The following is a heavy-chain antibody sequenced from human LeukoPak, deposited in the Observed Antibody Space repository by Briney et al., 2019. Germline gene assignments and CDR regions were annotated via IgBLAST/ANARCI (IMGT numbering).Heavy chain of an antibody. CDR1: GYTFTNYG. CDR2: ISIYNGNT. CDR3: ARITYDFWSGYYMPDDP. Sequence: SVKVSCKASGYTFTNYGISWVRQAPGQGLEWMGWISIYNGNTDYAQKLRGRVTMTTDTSTSTAYVELRSLRSDDTAVYYCARITYDFWSGYYMPDDPWGQGTLGTVSS. J-gene: IGHJ5*02. V-gene: IGHV1-18*01. D-gene: IGHD3-3*01.